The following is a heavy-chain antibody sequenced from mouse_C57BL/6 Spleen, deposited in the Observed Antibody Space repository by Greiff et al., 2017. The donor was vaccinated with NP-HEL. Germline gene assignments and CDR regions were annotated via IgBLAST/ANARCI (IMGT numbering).Heavy chain of an antibody. CDR3: ARHYGSSYFDY. J-gene: IGHJ2*01. CDR1: GFTFSDYG. V-gene: IGHV5-17*01. Sequence: EVKLMESGGGLVKPGGSLKLSCAASGFTFSDYGMHWVRQAPEKGLEWVAYISSGRSTIYYADTVKGRFTISRDNAKNTLFLQMTSLRSEDTGMYYCARHYGSSYFDYWGQGTTLTVSS. D-gene: IGHD1-1*01. CDR2: ISSGRSTI.